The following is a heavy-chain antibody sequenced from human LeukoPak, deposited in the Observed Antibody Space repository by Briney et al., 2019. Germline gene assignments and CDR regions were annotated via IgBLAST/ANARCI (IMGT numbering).Heavy chain of an antibody. J-gene: IGHJ4*02. CDR1: EVNFRHYA. D-gene: IGHD1-26*01. Sequence: GMSLRLSCEVSEVNFRHYAIHWVRQAPGKGLVWVSRINPDGSSTSYADSVKGRFTISRDSAKNTLYLQMNSLRAEDTAVYYCARDVGYWGQGTLVTVSS. CDR3: ARDVGY. V-gene: IGHV3-74*01. CDR2: INPDGSST.